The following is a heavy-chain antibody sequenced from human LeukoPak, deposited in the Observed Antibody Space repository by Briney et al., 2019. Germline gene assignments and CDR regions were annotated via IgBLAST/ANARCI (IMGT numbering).Heavy chain of an antibody. CDR2: IYYSGST. D-gene: IGHD1-26*01. V-gene: IGHV4-59*08. J-gene: IGHJ4*02. CDR1: GGSISSYH. CDR3: ARLASGSYGPLTPFDY. Sequence: WETLSLTCTVSGGSISSYHWSWIRQPPGKGLEWIGDIYYSGSTNYNPSLKSRVTISVDTSKNQFSLRLSSVTAADTAVYYSARLASGSYGPLTPFDYWGQGTLVTVSS.